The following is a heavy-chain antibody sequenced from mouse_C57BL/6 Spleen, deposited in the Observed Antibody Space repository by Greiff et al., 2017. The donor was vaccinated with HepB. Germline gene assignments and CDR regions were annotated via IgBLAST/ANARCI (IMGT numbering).Heavy chain of an antibody. CDR2: VNPNNGGT. J-gene: IGHJ1*03. CDR3: AIPVYYGSSPRYWYFDV. Sequence: EVQLQQSGPELVKPGASVKIPCKASGYTFTDYNMDWVKQSHGKSLEWIGDVNPNNGGTIYNQKFKGKATLTVDKSSSTAYMELRSLTSEDTAVYYCAIPVYYGSSPRYWYFDVWGTRTTVTVSS. D-gene: IGHD1-1*01. CDR1: GYTFTDYN. V-gene: IGHV1-18*01.